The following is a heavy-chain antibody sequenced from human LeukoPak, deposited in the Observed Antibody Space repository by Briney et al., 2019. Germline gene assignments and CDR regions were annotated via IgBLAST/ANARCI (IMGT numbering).Heavy chain of an antibody. J-gene: IGHJ6*02. V-gene: IGHV1-18*01. CDR3: ARAGRAAASANDYYYYYGMDV. D-gene: IGHD6-13*01. Sequence: ASVKVSCKASGYTFTSYGISWVRQAPGQGLEWMGWISAYNGNTNYAQKFQGRVTITADESTSTAYMELSSLRSEDTAVYYCARAGRAAASANDYYYYYGMDVWGQGTTVTVSS. CDR2: ISAYNGNT. CDR1: GYTFTSYG.